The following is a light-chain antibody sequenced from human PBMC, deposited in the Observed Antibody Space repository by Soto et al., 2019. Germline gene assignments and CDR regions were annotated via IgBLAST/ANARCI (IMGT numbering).Light chain of an antibody. Sequence: SYELTQPPSLSVSPGQTAKITCSGDTLAKQYVYWYQQKSGQAPVLVIYKDRERPSGIAERLSGSSSGTTATLTISGVQAEGEADYHCQSADNSGTRVIFGGGTKLTVL. CDR1: TLAKQY. CDR3: QSADNSGTRVI. J-gene: IGLJ2*01. CDR2: KDR. V-gene: IGLV3-25*03.